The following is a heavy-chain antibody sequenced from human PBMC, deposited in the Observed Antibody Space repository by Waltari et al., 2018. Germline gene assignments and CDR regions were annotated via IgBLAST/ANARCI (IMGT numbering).Heavy chain of an antibody. CDR3: TRDYGDYGYY. Sequence: EVQLVESGGGLVQPGGSLRLSCAACGFPFSSYWMHGVRQAPGKGLVGVSRINRDGSSTSYADSVKGRFTISRDNAKNTLYLQMNSLRAEDTAVYYCTRDYGDYGYYWGQGTLVTVSS. J-gene: IGHJ4*02. V-gene: IGHV3-74*01. D-gene: IGHD4-17*01. CDR2: INRDGSST. CDR1: GFPFSSYW.